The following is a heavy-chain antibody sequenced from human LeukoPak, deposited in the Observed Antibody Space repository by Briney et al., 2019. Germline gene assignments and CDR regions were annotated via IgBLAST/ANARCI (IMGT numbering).Heavy chain of an antibody. CDR1: GGSISSGGYY. V-gene: IGHV4-30-2*01. Sequence: PSQTLSLTCTVSGGSISSGGYYWSWIRQPPGKGLEWIGYIYHSGSTYYNPSLKSRVTISVDRSKNQFSLKLSSVTAADTAVYYCARFWGLGLSRGPSGMDVWGQGTTVTVPS. CDR3: ARFWGLGLSRGPSGMDV. J-gene: IGHJ6*02. CDR2: IYHSGST. D-gene: IGHD3-10*01.